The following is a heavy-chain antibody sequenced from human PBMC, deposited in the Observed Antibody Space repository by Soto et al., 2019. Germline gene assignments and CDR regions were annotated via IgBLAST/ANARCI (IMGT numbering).Heavy chain of an antibody. Sequence: ASETLSLTCTVSGGSISSGGYYLSWIRQHPGKGLEWIGYIYYSGSTYYNPSLKSRVTISVDTSKNQFSLKLSSVTAADTAVYYCARAKAYSNYPDYYGMDVWGQGTTVTVSS. CDR1: GGSISSGGYY. V-gene: IGHV4-31*03. CDR2: IYYSGST. D-gene: IGHD4-4*01. J-gene: IGHJ6*02. CDR3: ARAKAYSNYPDYYGMDV.